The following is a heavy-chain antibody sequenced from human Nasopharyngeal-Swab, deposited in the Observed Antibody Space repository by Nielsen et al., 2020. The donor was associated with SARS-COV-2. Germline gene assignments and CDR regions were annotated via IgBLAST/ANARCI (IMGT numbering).Heavy chain of an antibody. Sequence: GGSLRLSCAASGFTFSSYAMSWVRQAPGKGLEWVSAISGSGGSTYYADSVTGRFTISRDNSKNTLYLQMNSLRAEDTAVYYCANLPFPGYSSSWYQNLGLAGMDVWGQGTTATVSS. CDR2: ISGSGGST. CDR1: GFTFSSYA. V-gene: IGHV3-23*01. D-gene: IGHD6-13*01. CDR3: ANLPFPGYSSSWYQNLGLAGMDV. J-gene: IGHJ6*02.